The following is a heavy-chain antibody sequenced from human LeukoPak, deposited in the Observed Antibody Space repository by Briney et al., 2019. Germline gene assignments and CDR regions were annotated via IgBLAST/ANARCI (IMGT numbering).Heavy chain of an antibody. J-gene: IGHJ4*02. D-gene: IGHD1-26*01. CDR2: INSDGSST. CDR1: GFTFSSYW. CDR3: ARVYGSYYHFDY. Sequence: HSGGSLRLSCAASGFTFSSYWMHWVRHAPGKGLVWVSRINSDGSSTSYADSVKGRFTISRDNAKNTLYLQMNSLRAEDTAVYYCARVYGSYYHFDYWGQGTLVTVSS. V-gene: IGHV3-74*01.